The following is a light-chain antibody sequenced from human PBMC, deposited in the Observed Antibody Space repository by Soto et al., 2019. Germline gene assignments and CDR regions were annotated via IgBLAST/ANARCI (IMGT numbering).Light chain of an antibody. J-gene: IGKJ4*01. CDR3: QQRSDWPPLT. CDR1: QSVSSY. V-gene: IGKV3-11*01. Sequence: EIVLTQSPATLSLSPGERATLSCRASQSVSSYLAWYQQKPGQAPRLLIYDASNRATGIPARFSGSGSGTDFTLTISSLEPEDVAVYYCQQRSDWPPLTFGGGTNVAIK. CDR2: DAS.